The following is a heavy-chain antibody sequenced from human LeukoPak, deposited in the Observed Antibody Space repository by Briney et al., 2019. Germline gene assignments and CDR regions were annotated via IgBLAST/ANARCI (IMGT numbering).Heavy chain of an antibody. CDR3: ARLRITMESYAFDI. CDR2: INTDGRIT. D-gene: IGHD3-10*01. V-gene: IGHV3-74*01. Sequence: GGSLRLSCAASGFTFSSYWMHWVRQAPGKGLVWVSRINTDGRITNYADSVKGRFTISRDNAENSLYLQMNSLRAEDTAVYYCARLRITMESYAFDIWGQGTMVTVSS. CDR1: GFTFSSYW. J-gene: IGHJ3*02.